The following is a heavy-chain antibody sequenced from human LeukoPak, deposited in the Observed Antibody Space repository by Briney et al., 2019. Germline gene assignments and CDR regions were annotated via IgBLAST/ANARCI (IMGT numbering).Heavy chain of an antibody. Sequence: PGGSLRLSCAGSGFTFSSYWMNWVRQAPGKGLEWVANIDQVGSEKHFVDSVKGRFTISRDNAKNSVFLEMNSLRAEDTAVYYCARGTNAYPGSDYWGQGTLVTVSS. CDR3: ARGTNAYPGSDY. V-gene: IGHV3-7*01. CDR2: IDQVGSEK. D-gene: IGHD1-14*01. CDR1: GFTFSSYW. J-gene: IGHJ4*02.